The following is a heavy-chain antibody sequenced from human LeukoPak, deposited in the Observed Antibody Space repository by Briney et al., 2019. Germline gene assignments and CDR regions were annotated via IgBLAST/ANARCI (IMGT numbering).Heavy chain of an antibody. J-gene: IGHJ4*02. V-gene: IGHV5-51*01. CDR2: IYPGDSDT. CDR1: GYSFTSYW. CDR3: ARTFYGSGSYSPPLGY. Sequence: LGESLKISCTGSGYSFTSYWIGWVRQMPGKGLEWMGIIYPGDSDTRYSPSFQGQVTISADKSISTAYLQWSSLKASDTAMYYCARTFYGSGSYSPPLGYWGQGTLVTVSS. D-gene: IGHD3-10*01.